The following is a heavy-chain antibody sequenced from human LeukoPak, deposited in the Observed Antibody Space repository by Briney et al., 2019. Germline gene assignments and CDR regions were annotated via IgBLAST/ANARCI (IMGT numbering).Heavy chain of an antibody. D-gene: IGHD3-9*01. V-gene: IGHV3-21*01. CDR2: ISSSSSYI. J-gene: IGHJ3*02. Sequence: PGGSLRLSCAASGFTFSSYSMNWVRQAPGKGLEWVSSISSSSSYIYYADSVKGRFTISRDNAKNSLYLQMNSLRAEDTAVYYCARGPFLLRYFDWLLRGAFDIWGQGTMVTVSS. CDR3: ARGPFLLRYFDWLLRGAFDI. CDR1: GFTFSSYS.